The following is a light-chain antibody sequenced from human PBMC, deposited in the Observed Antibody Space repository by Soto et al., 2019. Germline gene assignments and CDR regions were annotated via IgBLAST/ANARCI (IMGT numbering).Light chain of an antibody. V-gene: IGKV3-20*01. J-gene: IGKJ1*01. CDR1: QSVSSSY. CDR2: GTS. Sequence: EIVLTQSPGTLSLSPGERATLSCRASQSVSSSYLAWYQQEPGQAPRLLIYGTSSRATAIPDRFSGSGSGTDFTLTIGRLEPEDFAAYYCQQYGSSSWTFGQGTKVDIK. CDR3: QQYGSSSWT.